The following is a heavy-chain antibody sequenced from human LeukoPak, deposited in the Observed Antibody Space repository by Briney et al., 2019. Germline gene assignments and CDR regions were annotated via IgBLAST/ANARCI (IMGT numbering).Heavy chain of an antibody. CDR1: GGSISSYY. D-gene: IGHD1-26*01. CDR3: AREDAKRYSGSYLDY. CDR2: IYTSGST. J-gene: IGHJ4*02. Sequence: KASETLSLTCTVSGGSISSYYWSWIRQPAGKGLEWIGRIYTSGSTNYNPSLKSRVTMSVDTSKNQFSLKLSSVTAADTAVYYCAREDAKRYSGSYLDYWGQGTLVTVSS. V-gene: IGHV4-4*07.